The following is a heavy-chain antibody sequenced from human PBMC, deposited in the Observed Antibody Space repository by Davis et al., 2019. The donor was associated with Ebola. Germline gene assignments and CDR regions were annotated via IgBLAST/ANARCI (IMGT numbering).Heavy chain of an antibody. J-gene: IGHJ4*02. D-gene: IGHD6-13*01. V-gene: IGHV3-30*18. CDR2: ISYDGSNK. CDR1: GFTFSNYV. Sequence: GESLKISCAASGFTFSNYVMHWVRQAPGKGLEWVAVISYDGSNKYYADSVKGRFTISRDDSKNTLYLQMNSLRAEDTAVYYCAKDWGSSRGFDFWGQGTLVTVSS. CDR3: AKDWGSSRGFDF.